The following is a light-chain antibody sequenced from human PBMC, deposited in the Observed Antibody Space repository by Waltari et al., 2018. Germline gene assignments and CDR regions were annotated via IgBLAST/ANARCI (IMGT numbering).Light chain of an antibody. CDR2: GTS. CDR1: QDVRND. Sequence: VQLIHSPSSPSASVGDRVTITCRARQDVRNDLGWYQQKPGKAPNLLIYGTSSLERGVPSRFSGSRSGTGFTLTISSLQPEDFATYYCLQDSSYPRTFGQGTKVEIK. J-gene: IGKJ1*01. CDR3: LQDSSYPRT. V-gene: IGKV1-6*01.